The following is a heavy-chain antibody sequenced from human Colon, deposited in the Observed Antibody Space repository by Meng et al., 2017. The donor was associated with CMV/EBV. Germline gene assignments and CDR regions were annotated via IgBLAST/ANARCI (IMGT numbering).Heavy chain of an antibody. CDR2: NGGDGRST. Sequence: GGSLRLSCAASGFAFSSYAMSWVRQAPGKGLQWVSANGGDGRSTYYADSVKGRFTIFRDNSKNTLYLEMNSLRADDTAVCYCAKGGTYLDLWGRGTLVTVSS. D-gene: IGHD1-1*01. J-gene: IGHJ2*01. CDR3: AKGGTYLDL. CDR1: GFAFSSYA. V-gene: IGHV3-23*01.